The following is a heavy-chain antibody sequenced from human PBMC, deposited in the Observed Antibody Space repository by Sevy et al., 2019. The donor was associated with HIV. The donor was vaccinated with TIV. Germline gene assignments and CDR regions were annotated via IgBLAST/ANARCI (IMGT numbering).Heavy chain of an antibody. V-gene: IGHV3-23*01. CDR1: GFTFSSYA. D-gene: IGHD3-16*01. CDR3: ANRYAKGDDAFNI. Sequence: GGSLRLSCAASGFTFSSYAMSWVRQAPGKGLEWVSAISRSGGSTYYADSVKGRFTISRDSIKNTLYLQMNSLRAEDTAVYYCANRYAKGDDAFNIWGQGTMVTVSS. J-gene: IGHJ3*02. CDR2: ISRSGGST.